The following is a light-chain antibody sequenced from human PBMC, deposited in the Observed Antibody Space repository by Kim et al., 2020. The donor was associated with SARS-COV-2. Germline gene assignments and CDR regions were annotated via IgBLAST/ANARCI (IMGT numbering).Light chain of an antibody. V-gene: IGKV3-20*01. Sequence: LSPGERATRSCRASQSVSSSYLAWYQQKPGQAPRLLIYGASSRATGIPDRFSGSGSGTDFTLTISRLEPEDFAVYYCQQYGSSAVTFGQGTKLEI. CDR3: QQYGSSAVT. J-gene: IGKJ2*01. CDR2: GAS. CDR1: QSVSSSY.